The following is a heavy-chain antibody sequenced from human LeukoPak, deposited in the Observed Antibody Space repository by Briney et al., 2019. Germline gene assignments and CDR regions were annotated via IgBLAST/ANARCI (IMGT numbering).Heavy chain of an antibody. CDR1: GFTFSSYW. CDR3: ARGYGDSSHFDY. D-gene: IGHD4-17*01. CDR2: IKRDGSEK. J-gene: IGHJ4*02. V-gene: IGHV3-7*04. Sequence: GGSLRLSCAASGFTFSSYWMSWVRQAPGKGLEWVANIKRDGSEKYYVDSVKGRFTISRDNAKNSLYLRRNSLRAEEAAVYYCARGYGDSSHFDYWGQGTLVTVSS.